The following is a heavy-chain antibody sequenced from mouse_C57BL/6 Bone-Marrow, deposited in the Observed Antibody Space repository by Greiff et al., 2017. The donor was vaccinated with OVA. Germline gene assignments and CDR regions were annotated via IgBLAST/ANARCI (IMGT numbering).Heavy chain of an antibody. J-gene: IGHJ4*01. Sequence: VKLVESGAELARPGASVKMSCKASGYTFTSYTMHWVKQRPGQGLEWIGYINPSSGYTKYNQKFKDKATLTADKSSSTAYMQLSSLTSEDSAVYYWARNDYDDGDVSYAMDYWGQGTSVTVSS. V-gene: IGHV1-4*01. CDR3: ARNDYDDGDVSYAMDY. D-gene: IGHD2-4*01. CDR1: GYTFTSYT. CDR2: INPSSGYT.